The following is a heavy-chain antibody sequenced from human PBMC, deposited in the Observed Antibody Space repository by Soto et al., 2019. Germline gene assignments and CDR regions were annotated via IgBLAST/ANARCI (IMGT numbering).Heavy chain of an antibody. Sequence: SLKVSCNAPGFTFTSSAVQWVRQARGQRLEWIGWIVVGSGNTNYAQKFQERVTITRDMSTSTAYMELSSLRSEDTAVYYCAARPGGVTAAIFAYGMDVWRHVTTVTVPS. CDR3: AARPGGVTAAIFAYGMDV. J-gene: IGHJ6*01. CDR1: GFTFTSSA. D-gene: IGHD2-2*01. CDR2: IVVGSGNT. V-gene: IGHV1-58*01.